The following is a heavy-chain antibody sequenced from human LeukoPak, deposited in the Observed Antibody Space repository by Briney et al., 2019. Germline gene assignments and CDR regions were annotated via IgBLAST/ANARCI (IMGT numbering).Heavy chain of an antibody. CDR3: ARDRGSREDGMDV. J-gene: IGHJ6*02. V-gene: IGHV3-33*01. Sequence: GGSLRLSCAASGFTFSSYGMHWVRQAPGKGLEWVAVIWYDGNNKYYADSVKGRFTISRDNSKNTLYLQMNSLRAEDTAVYYRARDRGSREDGMDVWGQGTTVTVSS. CDR1: GFTFSSYG. D-gene: IGHD1-26*01. CDR2: IWYDGNNK.